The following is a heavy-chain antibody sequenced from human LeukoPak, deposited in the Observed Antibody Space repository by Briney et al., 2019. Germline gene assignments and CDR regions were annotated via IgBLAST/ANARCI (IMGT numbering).Heavy chain of an antibody. D-gene: IGHD6-19*01. J-gene: IGHJ3*02. Sequence: SVKVSCKASGGTSSSYAISWVRQAPGQGLEWMGRIIPIFGTANYAQKFQGRVTITTDESTSTDYMELSSLRSEDTAVYYCAQGAIAVAGYHAFDIWGQGTMVTVSS. CDR2: IIPIFGTA. V-gene: IGHV1-69*05. CDR3: AQGAIAVAGYHAFDI. CDR1: GGTSSSYA.